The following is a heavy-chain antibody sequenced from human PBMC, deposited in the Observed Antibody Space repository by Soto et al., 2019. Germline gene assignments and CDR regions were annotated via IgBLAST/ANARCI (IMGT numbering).Heavy chain of an antibody. D-gene: IGHD3-22*01. CDR2: IIPVFGTP. V-gene: IGHV1-69*12. J-gene: IGHJ6*02. CDR1: GGSLSNFG. CDR3: ARGDATKIVVTTYYAMDV. Sequence: QVQLVQSGAEVKKPGSSVKVSCTASGGSLSNFGISWVRQAPGQGLEWMGAIIPVFGTPNYAQKVQDRVTINADESTTTVYMEVRSLTSEDTAVYYCARGDATKIVVTTYYAMDVWGQGTMVTVSS.